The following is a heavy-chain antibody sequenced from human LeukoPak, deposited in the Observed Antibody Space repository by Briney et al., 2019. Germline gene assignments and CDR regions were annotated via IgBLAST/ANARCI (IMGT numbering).Heavy chain of an antibody. J-gene: IGHJ4*02. Sequence: PSGGSLRLSCAASGFTFSSYAMHWVRQAPGKGLEWVAVISYDGSNKYYADSVKGRFTISRDNSKNTLYLQMNSLRAEDTAVYYCARVWDSNSYGFVEYYFDYWGQGTLVTVSS. CDR3: ARVWDSNSYGFVEYYFDY. CDR1: GFTFSSYA. CDR2: ISYDGSNK. D-gene: IGHD5-18*01. V-gene: IGHV3-30-3*01.